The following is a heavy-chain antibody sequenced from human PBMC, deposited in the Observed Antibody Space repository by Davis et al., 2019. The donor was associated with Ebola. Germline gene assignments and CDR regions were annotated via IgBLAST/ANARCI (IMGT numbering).Heavy chain of an antibody. D-gene: IGHD7-27*01. CDR3: AKGRGDWGCFDY. V-gene: IGHV3-48*03. CDR1: GFTFSSYE. J-gene: IGHJ4*02. CDR2: ISSSGSTI. Sequence: PGGSLRLSCAASGFTFSSYEMNWVRQAPGKGLEWVSYISSSGSTIYYADSVKGRFTISRDNSKNTLYLQMNSLRAEDTAVYYCAKGRGDWGCFDYWGQGTLVTVSS.